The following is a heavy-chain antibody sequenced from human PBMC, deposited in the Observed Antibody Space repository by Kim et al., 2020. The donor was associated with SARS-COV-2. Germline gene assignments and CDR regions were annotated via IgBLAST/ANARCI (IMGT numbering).Heavy chain of an antibody. CDR3: ARSVSSGYRDAFDI. D-gene: IGHD3-22*01. Sequence: DSVKGRFTISRDNAKNSLYLQMNSLRAEDTAVYYCARSVSSGYRDAFDIWGQGTMVTVSS. V-gene: IGHV3-11*04. J-gene: IGHJ3*02.